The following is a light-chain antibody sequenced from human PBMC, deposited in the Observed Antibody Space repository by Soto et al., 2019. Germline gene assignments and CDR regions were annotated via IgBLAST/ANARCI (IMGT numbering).Light chain of an antibody. CDR1: RGIGNA. J-gene: IGKJ1*01. CDR3: QKYESAPT. CDR2: SAS. Sequence: DIQITQSPSSLSASVGDRVTITCRPSRGIGNALAWYQQKPGTVPKLLIHSASTLQSGVPSRFSGSGSGTDFTLTIRRLQPEDVASYYCQKYESAPTFGPGNKV. V-gene: IGKV1-27*01.